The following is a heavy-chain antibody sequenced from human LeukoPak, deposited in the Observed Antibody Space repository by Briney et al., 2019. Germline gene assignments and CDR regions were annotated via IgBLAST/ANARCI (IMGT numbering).Heavy chain of an antibody. CDR3: ARERKGVRDSSGYTFDS. V-gene: IGHV1-46*01. CDR1: GYSFTTYY. Sequence: ASVKVSCKASGYSFTTYYWHWVRQAPGQGLEWMRIINPSDGTTRYAQKFQGRVTMTRDTSTSTFYMELSSLRSEDTAVYYCARERKGVRDSSGYTFDSWGQGTLVTVSS. D-gene: IGHD3-22*01. CDR2: INPSDGTT. J-gene: IGHJ4*02.